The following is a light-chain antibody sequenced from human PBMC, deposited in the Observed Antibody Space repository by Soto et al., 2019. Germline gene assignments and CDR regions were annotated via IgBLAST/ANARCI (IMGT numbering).Light chain of an antibody. CDR2: GAS. CDR1: QSVFNNH. CDR3: QQYGSSPTT. V-gene: IGKV3-20*01. J-gene: IGKJ1*01. Sequence: EIELTESPGTLSLSPGERATLSCRASQSVFNNHIGWYQQKPGQAPRRLIFGASFRATGIPDRFSGSGSGTDFTLTISRLEPEDFAVYYCQQYGSSPTTFGQGTKVDIK.